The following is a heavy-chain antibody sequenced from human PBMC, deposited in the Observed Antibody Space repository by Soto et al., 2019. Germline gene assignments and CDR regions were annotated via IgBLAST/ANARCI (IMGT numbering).Heavy chain of an antibody. J-gene: IGHJ3*02. Sequence: QVQLVESGGGVVQPGRSLRLSCAASGFTFSSYGMHWVRQAPGKGLEWVAVISYDGSNKYYADSVKGRFTISRDNSKNTLHRQMNSLRAEDTAVYYCAHGDCGGDCYSFDAFDIWGQGTMVTVSS. D-gene: IGHD2-21*02. CDR3: AHGDCGGDCYSFDAFDI. CDR1: GFTFSSYG. CDR2: ISYDGSNK. V-gene: IGHV3-30*03.